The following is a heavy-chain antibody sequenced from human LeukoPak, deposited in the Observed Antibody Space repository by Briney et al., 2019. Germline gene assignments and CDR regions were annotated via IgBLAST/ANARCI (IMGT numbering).Heavy chain of an antibody. CDR2: IYSGGST. CDR1: GFTVSSNY. V-gene: IGHV3-66*02. Sequence: PGGSLRLSCAASGFTVSSNYMSWVRQAPGKGLEWVSVIYSGGSTYYADSVKGRFTISRDNSKNTLYLQMNSLGAEDTAVYYCARDNRARYYGFDYWGQGTLVTVSS. CDR3: ARDNRARYYGFDY. D-gene: IGHD3-10*01. J-gene: IGHJ4*02.